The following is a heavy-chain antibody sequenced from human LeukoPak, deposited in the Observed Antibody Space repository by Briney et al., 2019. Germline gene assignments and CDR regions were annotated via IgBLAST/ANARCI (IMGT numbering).Heavy chain of an antibody. V-gene: IGHV4-39*01. Sequence: SETLSLTCTVSGGSISSSSYYRGWIRQPPGKGLEWIGSIYYSGSTYYNPSLKSRVTISVDTSKNQFSLKLSSVTAADTAVYYCARHVYRNTIFGVVISGLNWFDPWGQGTLVTVSS. D-gene: IGHD3-3*01. CDR1: GGSISSSSYY. CDR2: IYYSGST. J-gene: IGHJ5*02. CDR3: ARHVYRNTIFGVVISGLNWFDP.